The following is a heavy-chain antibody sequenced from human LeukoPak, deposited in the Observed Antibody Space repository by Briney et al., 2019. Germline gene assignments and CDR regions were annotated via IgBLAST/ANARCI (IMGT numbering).Heavy chain of an antibody. D-gene: IGHD2-8*01. V-gene: IGHV6-1*01. CDR2: TYYRSKWSN. CDR1: GDSVSSNLAT. Sequence: SQTLSLTCVIYGDSVSSNLATWNWTRQSPSRGLEWLGRTYYRSKWSNDYAVSVNSRLTINPDTSKNHFSLQLRFVTPEDTALYFCARALGVVFDYWGQGTLVTVSS. J-gene: IGHJ4*02. CDR3: ARALGVVFDY.